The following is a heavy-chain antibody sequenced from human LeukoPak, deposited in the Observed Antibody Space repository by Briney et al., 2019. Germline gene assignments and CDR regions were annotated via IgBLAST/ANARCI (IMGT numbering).Heavy chain of an antibody. CDR3: ARSGGNYPDYQFGQ. J-gene: IGHJ4*02. Sequence: GGSLRLSCAASGFTFISYWMHWVRLVPGKGLEWVSRINGEGSAASYADSVKGRFTISRDNAKNTLYLEMSSLRAEDTAVYYCARSGGNYPDYQFGQWGQGTLVTVSS. CDR2: INGEGSAA. CDR1: GFTFISYW. V-gene: IGHV3-74*01. D-gene: IGHD1-7*01.